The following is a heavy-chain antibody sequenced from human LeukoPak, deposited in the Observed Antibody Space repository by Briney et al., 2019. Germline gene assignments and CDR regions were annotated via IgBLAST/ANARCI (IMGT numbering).Heavy chain of an antibody. Sequence: SSETLPLTCSVSGVSISDGRYYWTWLRQHPGKGLEWIGYKYYSGSAKYNPSLKSRLTISVDPSKNQFSLQLRSVTAADTAMYYCATPYCSGISCLDVFNMWGQGTMVTVSS. CDR2: KYYSGSA. CDR3: ATPYCSGISCLDVFNM. CDR1: GVSISDGRYY. V-gene: IGHV4-31*03. D-gene: IGHD2-15*01. J-gene: IGHJ3*02.